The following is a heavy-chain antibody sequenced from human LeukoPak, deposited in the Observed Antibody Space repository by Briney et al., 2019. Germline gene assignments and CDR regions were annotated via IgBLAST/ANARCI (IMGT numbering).Heavy chain of an antibody. CDR1: GFTFSSYA. D-gene: IGHD2-21*01. V-gene: IGHV3-23*01. J-gene: IGHJ4*02. CDR3: AKFLPTHIVVANYYFDY. CDR2: ISGSGGST. Sequence: PGGSLRLSCAASGFTFSSYAMSWVRQPPGKGLEWVSAISGSGGSTYYADSVKGRFTISRDNSKNTLYLQMNSLRAEDTAVYYCAKFLPTHIVVANYYFDYWGPGTLVTVSS.